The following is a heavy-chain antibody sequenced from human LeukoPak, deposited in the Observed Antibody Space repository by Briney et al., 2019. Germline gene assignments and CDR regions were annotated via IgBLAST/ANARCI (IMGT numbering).Heavy chain of an antibody. CDR2: IYYSGST. Sequence: PSETLSLTCTVSGGSISSYYWSWIRQPPGKGLEWIGYIYYSGSTNYNPSLKSRVTISVDTSKNQFSLKLSSVTAADTAVYYCARGEIAVAGYFDYWGQGTLVTVSS. J-gene: IGHJ4*02. D-gene: IGHD6-19*01. CDR3: ARGEIAVAGYFDY. CDR1: GGSISSYY. V-gene: IGHV4-59*01.